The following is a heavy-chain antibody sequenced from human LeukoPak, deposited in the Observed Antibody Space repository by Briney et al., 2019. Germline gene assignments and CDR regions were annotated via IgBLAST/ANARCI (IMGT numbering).Heavy chain of an antibody. D-gene: IGHD2-15*01. Sequence: PSETLSLTCTVSGGSISSGGYYWSWIRQHPGKGLEWIGYIYYSGSTYYNPSLRSRVTISVDTSKNQFSLKLSSVTAADTAVYFCARRRVVVASTDGASGAFDLWGQGTMVTVSS. V-gene: IGHV4-31*03. CDR2: IYYSGST. CDR1: GGSISSGGYY. CDR3: ARRRVVVASTDGASGAFDL. J-gene: IGHJ3*01.